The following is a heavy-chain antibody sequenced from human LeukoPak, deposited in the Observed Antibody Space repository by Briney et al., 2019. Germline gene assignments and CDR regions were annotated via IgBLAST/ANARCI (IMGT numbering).Heavy chain of an antibody. J-gene: IGHJ4*02. V-gene: IGHV1-69*06. CDR1: GGTFSSYA. CDR3: ARDGPSGSFPPPFDY. CDR2: IIPIFGTA. D-gene: IGHD1-26*01. Sequence: SVKVSCKASGGTFSSYAISWVRQAPGQGLEWMGRIIPIFGTANYAQKFQGRVTITADKSTSTAYMELSSPRSEDTAVYYCARDGPSGSFPPPFDYWGQGTLVTVSS.